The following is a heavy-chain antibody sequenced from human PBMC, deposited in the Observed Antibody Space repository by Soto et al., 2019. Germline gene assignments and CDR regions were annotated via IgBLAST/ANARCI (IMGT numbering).Heavy chain of an antibody. Sequence: LSETLSLTCTVSGGSVSSGSYYVSWIRQPPGKGLEWIGYIYYSGSTNYNPSLKSRVTISVDTSKNPFSLKLSSVTAADTAVYCCARGADYYDSSGYYGIDPWGQGTLVTVSS. CDR3: ARGADYYDSSGYYGIDP. J-gene: IGHJ5*02. CDR1: GGSVSSGSYY. CDR2: IYYSGST. D-gene: IGHD3-22*01. V-gene: IGHV4-61*01.